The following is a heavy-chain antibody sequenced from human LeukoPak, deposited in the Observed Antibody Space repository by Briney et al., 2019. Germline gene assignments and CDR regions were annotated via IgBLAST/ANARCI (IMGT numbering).Heavy chain of an antibody. D-gene: IGHD2-2*01. V-gene: IGHV3-23*01. CDR3: ARGTSYKDDY. CDR2: ISGSGGST. Sequence: ETLSLTCTVSGGSISSCYWSWIRQPPGKGLEWVSAISGSGGSTYYADSEKGRFTISRDNSKNTLYLQMNSLRAEDTAVYYCARGTSYKDDYWGQGTLVTVSS. CDR1: GGSISSCY. J-gene: IGHJ4*02.